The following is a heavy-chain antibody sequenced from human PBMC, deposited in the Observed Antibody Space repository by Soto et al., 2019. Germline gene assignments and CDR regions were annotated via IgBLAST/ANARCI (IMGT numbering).Heavy chain of an antibody. D-gene: IGHD3-3*01. CDR3: EWSGRQYGLDH. Sequence: QVQLVQSGAELRMPGSSVKVSCKASGGTLGSYTVTWVRQAPGQGLEWMGRILHNVDLTNYAEKFQGRLTMTANTSTSTAYMELSSLRSDDTALYYCEWSGRQYGLDHWGQGTLVTVSS. CDR1: GGTLGSYT. V-gene: IGHV1-69*02. CDR2: ILHNVDLT. J-gene: IGHJ4*02.